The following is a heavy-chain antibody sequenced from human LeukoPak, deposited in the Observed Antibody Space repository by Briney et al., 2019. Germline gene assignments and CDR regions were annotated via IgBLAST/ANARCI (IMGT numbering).Heavy chain of an antibody. D-gene: IGHD3-22*01. CDR3: ARTYYYDSSGRAKVRFDP. CDR2: IYHSGST. V-gene: IGHV4-38-2*01. CDR1: GYSISSGYY. Sequence: PSETLSLTCAVSGYSISSGYYWGWIRQPPGKGLEWMGSIYHSGSTYYNPSLKSRVTISVDTSKNQFSLKLSSVTAADTAVYYCARTYYYDSSGRAKVRFDPWGQGTLVTVSS. J-gene: IGHJ5*02.